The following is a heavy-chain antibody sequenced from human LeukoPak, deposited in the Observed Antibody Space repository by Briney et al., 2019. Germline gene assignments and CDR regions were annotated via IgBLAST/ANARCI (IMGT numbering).Heavy chain of an antibody. Sequence: ASVKVSCKASGYIFTGYYMQWVRQARGQRLEWIGWIVVGSGNTNYAQKFQERVTITRDMSTSTAYMELSSLRSEDTAVYYCAVMVRGVTDQNWFDPWGQGTLVTVSS. D-gene: IGHD3-10*01. J-gene: IGHJ5*02. V-gene: IGHV1-58*02. CDR2: IVVGSGNT. CDR3: AVMVRGVTDQNWFDP. CDR1: GYIFTGYY.